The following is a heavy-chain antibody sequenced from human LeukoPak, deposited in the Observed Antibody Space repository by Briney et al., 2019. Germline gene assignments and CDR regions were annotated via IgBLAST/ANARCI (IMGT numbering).Heavy chain of an antibody. Sequence: GSLRLSCSASGFTFISYSMNWVRQAPGKGLAWVSSISSSSSYIYYADSVKGRFTISRDNAKNSLYLQMNSLRAEDTAVYYCAGDRGSGTLDVWGKGTTVTISS. D-gene: IGHD3-10*01. CDR2: ISSSSSYI. CDR1: GFTFISYS. V-gene: IGHV3-21*01. J-gene: IGHJ6*04. CDR3: AGDRGSGTLDV.